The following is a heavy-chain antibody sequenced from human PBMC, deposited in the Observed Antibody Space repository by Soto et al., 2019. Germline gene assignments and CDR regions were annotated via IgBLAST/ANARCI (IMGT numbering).Heavy chain of an antibody. CDR1: GGSFSGYY. CDR2: INHSGGT. D-gene: IGHD5-18*01. CDR3: ARFRLGRGYSYGSFDY. Sequence: PSETLSLTCAVYGGSFSGYYWSWIRQPPGKGLEWIGEINHSGGTNYNPSLKSRVTISVDTSKNQFSLKLSSVTAADTAVYYCARFRLGRGYSYGSFDYWGQGTLVTVSS. V-gene: IGHV4-34*01. J-gene: IGHJ4*02.